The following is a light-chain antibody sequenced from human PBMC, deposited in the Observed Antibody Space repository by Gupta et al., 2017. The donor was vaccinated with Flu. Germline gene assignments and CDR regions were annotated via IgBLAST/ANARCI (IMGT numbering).Light chain of an antibody. Sequence: DIQMTQSPSSLSASVGDRVTISCRASQTISTFLNWYQQKPGKAPNLLIYDTSNLQSGVPSRFSGSGSGTDFTLTINRLQPDDFANYYWQQNFSKVAFGQGTRLEIK. J-gene: IGKJ5*01. CDR3: QQNFSKVA. CDR2: DTS. V-gene: IGKV1-39*01. CDR1: QTISTF.